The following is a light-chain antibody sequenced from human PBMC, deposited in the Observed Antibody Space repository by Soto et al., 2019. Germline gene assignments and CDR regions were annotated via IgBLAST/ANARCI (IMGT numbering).Light chain of an antibody. V-gene: IGLV2-8*01. J-gene: IGLJ2*01. CDR3: SSYSDINTLL. CDR1: SSDVGRYNY. CDR2: EVF. Sequence: QSALTQPPSASGSPGQSVTVSCTGTSSDVGRYNYVSWYQQHPGKVPKLIIYEVFKRPSGVPDRFSGSKSGNTASLTVSGLQAEDEADYYCSSYSDINTLLFGGGTKLTVL.